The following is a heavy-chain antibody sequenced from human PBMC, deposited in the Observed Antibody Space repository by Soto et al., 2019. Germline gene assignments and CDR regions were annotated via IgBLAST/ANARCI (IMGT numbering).Heavy chain of an antibody. CDR2: ISGSGGST. D-gene: IGHD5-18*01. CDR1: GFNFSSYA. V-gene: IGHV3-23*01. J-gene: IGHJ4*02. Sequence: VGPLRLSCAAAGFNFSSYAMSWVRQAPGKGLEWVSAISGSGGSTYYADSVKGRFTISRDNSKNTLYLQMNSLRAEDTAVYYCAKAYTSMVFPLLWGQGTLVTVSS. CDR3: AKAYTSMVFPLL.